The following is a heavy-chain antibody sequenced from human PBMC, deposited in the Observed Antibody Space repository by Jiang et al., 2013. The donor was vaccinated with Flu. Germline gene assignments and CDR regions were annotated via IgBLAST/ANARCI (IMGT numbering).Heavy chain of an antibody. J-gene: IGHJ3*02. D-gene: IGHD6-19*01. CDR2: IYHSGST. CDR1: GYSISSGYY. V-gene: IGHV4-38-2*01. Sequence: LLKPSETLSLTCAVSGYSISSGYYWGWIRQPPGKGLEWIGSIYHSGSTYYNPSLKSRVTISVDTSKNQFSLKLGSVTAADTAVYYCARSLYSSGWSGDAFDIWGQGTMVTVSS. CDR3: ARSLYSSGWSGDAFDI.